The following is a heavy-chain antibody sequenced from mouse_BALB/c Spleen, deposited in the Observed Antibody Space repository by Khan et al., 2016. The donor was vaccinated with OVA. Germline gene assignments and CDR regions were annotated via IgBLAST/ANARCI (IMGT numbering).Heavy chain of an antibody. V-gene: IGHV1-4*01. CDR3: VRDGAYHRNDGWFAY. Sequence: QVQLQQSGAELARPGASVKMSCKASGYTFTSYTIHWIKMRPGQGVDWFGYINPSNGYTNYIQKFKAKVTLTTDKSSTTAYLQLSSLTSYDSAVYNCVRDGAYHRNDGWFAYWDQGTLVTVSA. J-gene: IGHJ3*01. D-gene: IGHD2-14*01. CDR2: INPSNGYT. CDR1: GYTFTSYT.